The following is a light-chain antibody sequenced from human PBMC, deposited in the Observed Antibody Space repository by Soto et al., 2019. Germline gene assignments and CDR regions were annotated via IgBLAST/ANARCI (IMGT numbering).Light chain of an antibody. CDR2: KAS. CDR1: QLISSW. V-gene: IGKV1-5*03. J-gene: IGKJ1*01. Sequence: DIQMTQSPSTLSASVGYSFTITCRASQLISSWLAWYQQKPGKDAKLLIYKASRLERGVPSRFGGSESGTEFTLTITSLQAEEFATYYCQQYDKHWTFGHCTKVGI. CDR3: QQYDKHWT.